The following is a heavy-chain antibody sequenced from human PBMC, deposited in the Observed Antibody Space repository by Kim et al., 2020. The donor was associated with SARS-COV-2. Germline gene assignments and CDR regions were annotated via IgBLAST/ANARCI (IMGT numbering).Heavy chain of an antibody. CDR3: ARDFEAGVHFDL. D-gene: IGHD3-10*01. V-gene: IGHV4-34*01. J-gene: IGHJ2*01. Sequence: YNASLQGRVTISLETSKNQFSLKMTSLIVADTALYCCARDFEAGVHFDLWGRGTLVTVSS.